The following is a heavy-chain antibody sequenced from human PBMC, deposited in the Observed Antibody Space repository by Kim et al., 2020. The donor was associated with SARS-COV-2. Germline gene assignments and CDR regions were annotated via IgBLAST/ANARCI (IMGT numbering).Heavy chain of an antibody. Sequence: SETLSLTCTVSGGSISSGGYYWSWIRQHPGKGLEWIGYIYYSGSTYYNPSLKSRVTISVDTSKNQFSLKLSSVTAADTAVYYCARDGCSGGSCYGDYNWFDTWGQGTLVTVSS. J-gene: IGHJ5*02. CDR1: GGSISSGGYY. V-gene: IGHV4-31*03. D-gene: IGHD2-15*01. CDR3: ARDGCSGGSCYGDYNWFDT. CDR2: IYYSGST.